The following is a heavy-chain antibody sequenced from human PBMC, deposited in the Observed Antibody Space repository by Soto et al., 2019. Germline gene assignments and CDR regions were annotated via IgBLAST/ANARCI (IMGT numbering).Heavy chain of an antibody. J-gene: IGHJ5*02. CDR1: GFTFSSYW. CDR3: ARGITDNWFDP. CDR2: IKQDGSEK. V-gene: IGHV3-7*01. Sequence: GGSLRLSCAASGFTFSSYWMSWVRQAPGKGLEWVANIKQDGSEKYYVDSVKGRFTIPRDNAKNSLYLQMNSLRAEDTAVYYCARGITDNWFDPWGQGTLVTVSS. D-gene: IGHD3-10*01.